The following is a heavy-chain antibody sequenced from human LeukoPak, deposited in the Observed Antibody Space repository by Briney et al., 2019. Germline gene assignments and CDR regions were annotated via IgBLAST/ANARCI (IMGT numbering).Heavy chain of an antibody. V-gene: IGHV3-30*03. D-gene: IGHD6-13*01. CDR3: ARGYSSSWLGYFDY. Sequence: GGSLRLSCVASGFTFSSYGIHWVRQAPGKGLEWVAVVSSDGSIKYNADSVKDRFTISRDTSKNTVYLQMNSLGAEDTAFYYCARGYSSSWLGYFDYWGQGTLVTVSS. J-gene: IGHJ4*02. CDR1: GFTFSSYG. CDR2: VSSDGSIK.